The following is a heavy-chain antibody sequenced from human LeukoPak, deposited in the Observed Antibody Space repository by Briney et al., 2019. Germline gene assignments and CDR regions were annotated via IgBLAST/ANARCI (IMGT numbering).Heavy chain of an antibody. J-gene: IGHJ4*02. CDR3: AKIISSYEFDY. V-gene: IGHV3-33*06. CDR1: GFTFSSYG. CDR2: VWFDGSNK. Sequence: GRSLRLSCAASGFTFSSYGMHWVRQAPGKGLEWVAVVWFDGSNKYYADSVKGRFTISRDNSKNTLYLQMNSLRAEDTAVYYCAKIISSYEFDYWGQGTLVTVSS. D-gene: IGHD5-12*01.